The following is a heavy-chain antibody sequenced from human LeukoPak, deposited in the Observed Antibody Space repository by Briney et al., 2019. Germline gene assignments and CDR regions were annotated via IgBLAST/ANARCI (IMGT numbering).Heavy chain of an antibody. CDR2: IIPIFGTA. Sequence: VASVKVSCKASGGTFISYAISWVRQAPGQGLEWMGGIIPIFGTANCAQKFQGRVTITTDESTSTAYMELSSLRSEDTAVYYCARGVWGYCSSTSCPNWFDPWGQGTLVTVSS. V-gene: IGHV1-69*05. CDR1: GGTFISYA. CDR3: ARGVWGYCSSTSCPNWFDP. J-gene: IGHJ5*02. D-gene: IGHD2-2*01.